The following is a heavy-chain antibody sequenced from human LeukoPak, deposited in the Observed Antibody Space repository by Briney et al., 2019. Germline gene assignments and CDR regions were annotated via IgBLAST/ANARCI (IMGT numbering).Heavy chain of an antibody. V-gene: IGHV1-18*01. CDR2: ISAYNGNT. J-gene: IGHJ4*02. CDR1: GYTFTSYG. Sequence: EASVKVSCKASGYTFTSYGISWVRPAPGQGLEWMGWISAYNGNTNYAQKLQGRVTMTTDTSTSTAYMELRSLRSDDTAVYYCARRITMIGSDYWGQGTLVTVSS. D-gene: IGHD3-22*01. CDR3: ARRITMIGSDY.